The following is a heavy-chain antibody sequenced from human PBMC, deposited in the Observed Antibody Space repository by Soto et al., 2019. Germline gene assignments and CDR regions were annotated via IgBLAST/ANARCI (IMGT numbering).Heavy chain of an antibody. CDR2: IYSGGST. Sequence: GGSLRLSCAASGFTVSSNYMSWVRQAPGKGLERVSVIYSGGSTYYADSVKGRFTISRDNSKNTLFLQMNSLRAEDTAVYYCARDYYKYYDSSGYYRSPAYWGQGTLVTVS. CDR1: GFTVSSNY. V-gene: IGHV3-66*01. D-gene: IGHD3-22*01. CDR3: ARDYYKYYDSSGYYRSPAY. J-gene: IGHJ4*02.